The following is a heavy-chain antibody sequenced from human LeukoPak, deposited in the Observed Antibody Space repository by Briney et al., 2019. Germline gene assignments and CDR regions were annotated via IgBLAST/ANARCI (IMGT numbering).Heavy chain of an antibody. D-gene: IGHD5-12*01. CDR3: AKSAHVGTTLLDY. V-gene: IGHV3-23*01. CDR1: GFTFSSFA. Sequence: GGSLRLSCAASGFTFSSFAMSWVRQAPGKGLEWVSVISGSGGTIFYADSVKGRFTISRDNSKNTLYLQMNSLRADDTAVYYCAKSAHVGTTLLDYWGQGTLVTVSS. CDR2: ISGSGGTI. J-gene: IGHJ4*02.